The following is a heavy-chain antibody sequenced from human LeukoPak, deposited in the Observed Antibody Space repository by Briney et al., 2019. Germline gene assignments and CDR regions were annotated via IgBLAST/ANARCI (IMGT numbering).Heavy chain of an antibody. CDR1: GGSISSYY. CDR3: AREQGYDSSGYDY. D-gene: IGHD3-22*01. V-gene: IGHV4-4*07. CDR2: IYSSGST. Sequence: WETLSLTCTVSGGSISSYYWTWIRQPAGKGLEWLGRIYSSGSTNHNPPLKSRLSMSVDTSRNQFSLKLSSVTAADTAVYYCAREQGYDSSGYDYWGQGSLVTVSS. J-gene: IGHJ4*02.